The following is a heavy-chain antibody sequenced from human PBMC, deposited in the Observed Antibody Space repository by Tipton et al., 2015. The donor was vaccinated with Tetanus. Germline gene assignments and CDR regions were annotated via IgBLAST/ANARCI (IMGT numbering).Heavy chain of an antibody. CDR2: IYLSGST. CDR1: GDPISSHY. V-gene: IGHV4-4*07. J-gene: IGHJ3*02. Sequence: TLSLTCTVVSGDPISSHYWSWIRQSAGKGLEFIGRIYLSGSTNYNPTFKNRVTMSVDMSKNQFSLRLDSVTAADTAVYYCASHYGSGSDDAFDIWGQGTMVTVSS. D-gene: IGHD3-10*01. CDR3: ASHYGSGSDDAFDI.